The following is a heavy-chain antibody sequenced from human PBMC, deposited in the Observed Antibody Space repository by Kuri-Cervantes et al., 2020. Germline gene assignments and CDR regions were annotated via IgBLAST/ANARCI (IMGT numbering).Heavy chain of an antibody. CDR1: GFTFSSYG. V-gene: IGHV3-33*01. D-gene: IGHD2-2*01. CDR3: AREGVGYCSSTSCYGVRYFDL. Sequence: GGSLRLSCAAPGFTFSSYGMHWVRQAPGKGLEWVAVIWYDGSSKYYADSVKGRFTISRDNSKNTLYLQMNSLRAEDTAVYYCAREGVGYCSSTSCYGVRYFDLWGRGTLVTVSS. CDR2: IWYDGSSK. J-gene: IGHJ2*01.